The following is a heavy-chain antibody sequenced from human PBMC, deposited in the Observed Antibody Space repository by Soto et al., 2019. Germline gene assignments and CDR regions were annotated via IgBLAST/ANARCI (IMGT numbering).Heavy chain of an antibody. CDR1: GFTFSTYA. CDR3: AKDSGSGHSDFDY. J-gene: IGHJ4*02. Sequence: GGSLRLSCVASGFTFSTYAMTWVRQAPGKGLEWVSAITGSGSGTYYADSVKGRFTISRDNSKNTLYVQMDSLRAEDTAVYYCAKDSGSGHSDFDYWGPGTLVTVSS. D-gene: IGHD6-19*01. V-gene: IGHV3-23*01. CDR2: ITGSGSGT.